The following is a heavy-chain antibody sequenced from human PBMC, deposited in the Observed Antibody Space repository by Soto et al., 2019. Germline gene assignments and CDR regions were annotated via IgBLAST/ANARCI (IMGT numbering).Heavy chain of an antibody. D-gene: IGHD1-26*01. Sequence: GGSLRLSCAASGFTFSSYDIHWVRQAPGKGLEWVAVISYDGSKKYYADSVKGQFTISRDNSKNTLYLQMNSLRAEDTAVYYCAKAYSGPFDTWGQGTMVTVSS. V-gene: IGHV3-30*18. CDR3: AKAYSGPFDT. CDR1: GFTFSSYD. J-gene: IGHJ3*02. CDR2: ISYDGSKK.